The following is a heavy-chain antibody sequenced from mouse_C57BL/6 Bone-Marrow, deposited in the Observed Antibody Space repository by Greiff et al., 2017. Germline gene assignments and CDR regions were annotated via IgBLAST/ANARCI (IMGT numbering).Heavy chain of an antibody. V-gene: IGHV5-4*03. CDR3: ARALWHWYFDV. D-gene: IGHD1-1*01. CDR1: GFTFSSYA. J-gene: IGHJ1*03. Sequence: DVKLVESGGGLVKPGGSLKLSCAASGFTFSSYAMSWVRQTPEKRLEWVATISDGGRYTYYPDNVKGRFTISRDNAKNHLYLQMSHLKSEDTAMYYCARALWHWYFDVWGTGTTVTVSS. CDR2: ISDGGRYT.